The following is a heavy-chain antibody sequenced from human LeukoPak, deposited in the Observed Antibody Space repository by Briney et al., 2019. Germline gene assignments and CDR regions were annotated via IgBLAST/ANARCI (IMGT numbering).Heavy chain of an antibody. D-gene: IGHD3-10*01. CDR3: ARVLRPQGVINHFDY. J-gene: IGHJ4*02. CDR1: GRTFGDHG. Sequence: SVKVSCKNSGRTFGDHGITWVRQAPGQGLEWMGRIIPILNLANYAQKFQGRVTITADKSTSKAYMELSGLNSEDTAVYYCARVLRPQGVINHFDYWRQGTLVSVSS. CDR2: IIPILNLA. V-gene: IGHV1-69*04.